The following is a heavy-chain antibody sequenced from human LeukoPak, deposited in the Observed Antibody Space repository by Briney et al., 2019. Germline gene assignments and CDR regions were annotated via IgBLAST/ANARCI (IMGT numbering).Heavy chain of an antibody. CDR1: GFTFDDYA. Sequence: GGSLRLSCAASGFTFDDYAMHWVRQAPGKGLEWVSGISWNSGSIGYADSVKGRFTISRDNAKNSLYLQMNSLRAEDTAVYYCAREVGAPDDAFDIWGQGTMVTVSS. J-gene: IGHJ3*02. CDR3: AREVGAPDDAFDI. V-gene: IGHV3-9*01. CDR2: ISWNSGSI. D-gene: IGHD1-26*01.